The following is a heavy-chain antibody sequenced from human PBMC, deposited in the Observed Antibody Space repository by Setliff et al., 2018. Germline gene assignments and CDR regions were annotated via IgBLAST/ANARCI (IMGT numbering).Heavy chain of an antibody. V-gene: IGHV4-39*07. J-gene: IGHJ2*01. Sequence: SETLSLTCTVSGGSISSSSYYWGWIRQPPGKGLEWIGSIYYSGSTYYDPSLKSRVTISVDTSKNQFSLKLSSVTAADTAVYYCAREYIQLWSRSLWGYFDLWGRGTLVTVSS. CDR1: GGSISSSSYY. D-gene: IGHD5-18*01. CDR2: IYYSGST. CDR3: AREYIQLWSRSLWGYFDL.